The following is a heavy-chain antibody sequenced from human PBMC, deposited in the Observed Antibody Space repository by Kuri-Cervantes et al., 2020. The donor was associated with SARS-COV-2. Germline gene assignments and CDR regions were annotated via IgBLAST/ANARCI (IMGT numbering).Heavy chain of an antibody. D-gene: IGHD6-19*01. CDR1: GYTFTGYY. V-gene: IGHV1-2*02. Sequence: ASVKVSCKASGYTFTGYYMHWVRQAPGQGLEWMGWINPNSGGTNYAQKFQGRVTMTRDKSISTAYMELSRLRSDDTAVYYCARDQYSSGFARYGMDVWGQGTTVTVSS. CDR3: ARDQYSSGFARYGMDV. CDR2: INPNSGGT. J-gene: IGHJ6*02.